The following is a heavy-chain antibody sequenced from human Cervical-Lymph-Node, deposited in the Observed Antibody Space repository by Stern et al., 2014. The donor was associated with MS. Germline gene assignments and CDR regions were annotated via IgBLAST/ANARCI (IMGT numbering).Heavy chain of an antibody. CDR2: IYWNDKT. D-gene: IGHD3-3*01. Sequence: QITLKESGPALVKPTQTLTLTCTFSGFSLVTRGVRVSWIRQPPGKALEWLARIYWNDKTFYNTSLMTRLTISKDTSKNQVVLTMTNVDPVDTATYYCARMMGSGYRHYFDYWGQGTPVTVS. J-gene: IGHJ4*02. CDR3: ARMMGSGYRHYFDY. V-gene: IGHV2-70*04. CDR1: GFSLVTRGVR.